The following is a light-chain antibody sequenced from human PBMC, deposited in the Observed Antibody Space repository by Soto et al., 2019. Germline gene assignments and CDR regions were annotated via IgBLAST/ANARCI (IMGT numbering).Light chain of an antibody. CDR1: QSISSW. CDR3: QQYNSFPT. V-gene: IGKV1-5*03. Sequence: DIQMTQSPSTLSASVGDRVTITCRASQSISSWLAWYQQKPGKAPKLLIYKASSLESGVPSRFSGSGSGTDYTLTISSLQPDDSATYYCQQYNSFPTFGQGTKVEIK. J-gene: IGKJ1*01. CDR2: KAS.